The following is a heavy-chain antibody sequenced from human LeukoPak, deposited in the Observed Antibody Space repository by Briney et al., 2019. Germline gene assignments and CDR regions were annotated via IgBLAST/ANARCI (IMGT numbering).Heavy chain of an antibody. D-gene: IGHD6-19*01. Sequence: PGGSLRLSCAASGFTFSTYNMNWVRQAPGKGLEWVSYISSSSSIIYYADSVKGRFTISRDNAKNTLYLQMNSLRAEDTAVYYCASTPPHTDSSGWYELYWGQGTLVTVSS. J-gene: IGHJ4*02. CDR1: GFTFSTYN. CDR3: ASTPPHTDSSGWYELY. V-gene: IGHV3-48*01. CDR2: ISSSSSII.